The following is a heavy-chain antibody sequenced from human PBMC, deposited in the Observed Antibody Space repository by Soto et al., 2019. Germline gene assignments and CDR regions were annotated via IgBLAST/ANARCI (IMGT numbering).Heavy chain of an antibody. D-gene: IGHD3-9*01. V-gene: IGHV1-18*01. CDR2: ISAYNGNT. Sequence: QVPLVQSGAEVKKPGASVKVSCKASGYTFTSYGISWVRQAPGQGLEWMGWISAYNGNTNYAQKLQGRVTMTTDTSTSTAYMELRSLRSDDTAVYYCARDVTYYDILTGFPDAFDIWGQGTMVTVSS. CDR3: ARDVTYYDILTGFPDAFDI. CDR1: GYTFTSYG. J-gene: IGHJ3*02.